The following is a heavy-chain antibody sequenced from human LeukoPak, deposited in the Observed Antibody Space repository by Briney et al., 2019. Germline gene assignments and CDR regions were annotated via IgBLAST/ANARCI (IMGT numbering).Heavy chain of an antibody. CDR3: ARVLFHSLAVFDY. Sequence: GGSLRLSCAASGFTFSSYKMIWVRQAPGKGLEWVSYITTSGTTTYYAGSLKGRFTISRDNAKNSLYLQMNSLRAEDTAVYYCARVLFHSLAVFDYWGQGTLVTVSS. V-gene: IGHV3-48*03. CDR2: ITTSGTTT. D-gene: IGHD2/OR15-2a*01. J-gene: IGHJ4*02. CDR1: GFTFSSYK.